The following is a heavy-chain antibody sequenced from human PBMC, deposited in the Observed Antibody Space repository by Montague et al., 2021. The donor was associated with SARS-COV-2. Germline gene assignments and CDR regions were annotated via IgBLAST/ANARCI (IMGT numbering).Heavy chain of an antibody. CDR2: IFYSGPT. CDR1: GGSISSYY. Sequence: SDTLSLIRTLSGGSISSYYWNWIRETQGKGLEWFGYIFYSGPTNYNPSLKGRCTISLDTPKNQFSLNLNSVTAADTAIYYCARDQAAKISFKGAFDIWGQGRMVTVSS. J-gene: IGHJ3*02. D-gene: IGHD3-3*01. V-gene: IGHV4-59*01. CDR3: ARDQAAKISFKGAFDI.